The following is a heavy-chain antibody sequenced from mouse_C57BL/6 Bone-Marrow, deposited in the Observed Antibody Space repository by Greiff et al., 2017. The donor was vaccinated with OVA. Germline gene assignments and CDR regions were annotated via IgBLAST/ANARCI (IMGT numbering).Heavy chain of an antibody. J-gene: IGHJ2*01. Sequence: EVKLVESGPGLVKPSQSLSLTCSVTGYSITSCYYWNWIRQIPGNKLEWMGYRSYDGSNNYKPSLKNRISITRDTSKNQFFLKLNSVTTEDTATYYCARKDDGYYPDYWGQGTTLTVSS. CDR1: GYSITSCYY. D-gene: IGHD2-3*01. CDR2: RSYDGSN. CDR3: ARKDDGYYPDY. V-gene: IGHV3-6*01.